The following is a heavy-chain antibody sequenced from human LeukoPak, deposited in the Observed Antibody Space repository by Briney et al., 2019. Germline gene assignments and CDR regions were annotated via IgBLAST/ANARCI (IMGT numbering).Heavy chain of an antibody. V-gene: IGHV4-59*11. D-gene: IGHD5-18*01. J-gene: IGHJ4*02. CDR1: GGSISSHY. CDR3: ARVGYSYGYFDY. Sequence: SETLSLTCTVSGGSISSHYWSWIRQPPGEGLEWIGYIYYSGSTNYNPSLKSRVTISVDTSKNQFSLKLSSVTAADTAVYYCARVGYSYGYFDYLGQGTLVTVSS. CDR2: IYYSGST.